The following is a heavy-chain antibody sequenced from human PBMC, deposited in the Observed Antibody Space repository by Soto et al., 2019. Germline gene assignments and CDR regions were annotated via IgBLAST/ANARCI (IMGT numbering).Heavy chain of an antibody. D-gene: IGHD6-19*01. J-gene: IGHJ6*02. CDR2: IYYSGST. Sequence: SETLSLTCTVSGGSISSSSYYWGWIRQPPGKGLEWIGSIYYSGSTYYNPSLKSRVTISVDTSKNQFSLKRSSVTAADTAVYDCARPLRRDSSGWTYYYCCMDVWCQGTTGTVSS. CDR1: GGSISSSSYY. CDR3: ARPLRRDSSGWTYYYCCMDV. V-gene: IGHV4-39*01.